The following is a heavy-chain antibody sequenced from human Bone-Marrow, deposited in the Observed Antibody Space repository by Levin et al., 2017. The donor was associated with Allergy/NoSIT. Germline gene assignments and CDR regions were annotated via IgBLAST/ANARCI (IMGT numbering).Heavy chain of an antibody. Sequence: ASVKVSCKASGYTFTNYAIHWVRQAPGQRLEWMGWINTGNGNTKYSQKFQGRVSITRDTSATTAYMELSSLRSEDTAVYYCARLGRTIAVGYWGQGTLVTVSS. J-gene: IGHJ4*02. CDR3: ARLGRTIAVGY. CDR2: INTGNGNT. CDR1: GYTFTNYA. V-gene: IGHV1-3*04. D-gene: IGHD2-15*01.